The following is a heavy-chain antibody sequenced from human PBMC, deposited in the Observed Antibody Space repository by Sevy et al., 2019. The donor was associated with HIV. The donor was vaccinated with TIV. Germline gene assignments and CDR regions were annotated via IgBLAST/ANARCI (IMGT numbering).Heavy chain of an antibody. CDR2: IYHSGST. CDR1: GYSISSGYY. D-gene: IGHD6-13*01. J-gene: IGHJ1*01. V-gene: IGHV4-38-2*02. Sequence: SQTLSLTCAVSGYSISSGYYWGWIRQPPGKGLEWIGSIYHSGSTYYNPSLKSRVTISVDTSKNQFSLKLSSVTAADTAVYYCARECPPTIYSSSWCGYFQHWGQGTLVTVSS. CDR3: ARECPPTIYSSSWCGYFQH.